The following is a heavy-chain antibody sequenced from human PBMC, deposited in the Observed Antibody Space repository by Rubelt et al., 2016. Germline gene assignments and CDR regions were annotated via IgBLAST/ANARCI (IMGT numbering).Heavy chain of an antibody. V-gene: IGHV3-23*04. CDR1: GFTFSSYW. D-gene: IGHD3-3*01. Sequence: EVQLVESGGGLVQPGGSLRLSCAASGFTFSSYWMSWVRQAPGKGLELVSALSGSGGSTYYADSVKGRFTISRDNSRNTLYLQMNSLRAEDTALHYCVRSRTIFGVVIPYYFDYWGQGSLVTVSS. CDR3: VRSRTIFGVVIPYYFDY. J-gene: IGHJ4*02. CDR2: LSGSGGST.